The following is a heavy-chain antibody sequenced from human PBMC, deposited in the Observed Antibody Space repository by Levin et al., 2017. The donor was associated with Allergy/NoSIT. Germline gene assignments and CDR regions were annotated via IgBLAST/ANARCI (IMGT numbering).Heavy chain of an antibody. CDR2: IWYDGSNK. CDR1: GFTFSSYG. CDR3: AKEKRTMVRGVIITPYFDY. V-gene: IGHV3-33*06. J-gene: IGHJ4*02. Sequence: SGGSLRLSCAASGFTFSSYGMHWVRQAPGKGLEWVAVIWYDGSNKYYADSVKGRFTISRDNSKNTLYLQMNSLRAEDTAVYYCAKEKRTMVRGVIITPYFDYWGQGTLVTVSS. D-gene: IGHD3-10*01.